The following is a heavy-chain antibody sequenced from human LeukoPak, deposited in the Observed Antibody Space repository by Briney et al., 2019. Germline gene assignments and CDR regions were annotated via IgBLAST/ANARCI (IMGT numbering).Heavy chain of an antibody. Sequence: SETLSLTCTVSGGSISSYYWSWIRQPPGKGLEWIGYIYYSGGTNYNPSLKSRVTISVDTSKNQFSLKLGSVTAADTAVYYCARDLSSHSYVTQVGYFDLWGRGTLVTVSS. J-gene: IGHJ2*01. CDR3: ARDLSSHSYVTQVGYFDL. V-gene: IGHV4-59*12. D-gene: IGHD5-18*01. CDR1: GGSISSYY. CDR2: IYYSGGT.